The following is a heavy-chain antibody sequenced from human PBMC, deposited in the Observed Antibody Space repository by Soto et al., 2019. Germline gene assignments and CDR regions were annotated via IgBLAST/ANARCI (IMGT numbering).Heavy chain of an antibody. D-gene: IGHD6-13*01. J-gene: IGHJ4*02. V-gene: IGHV4-4*02. CDR2: SHQSGNT. CDR1: GVSISSHDW. Sequence: QVQLQESGPGLVKPSGTLSLTCAVSGVSISSHDWWTWVRQPPGKGLEWIGESHQSGNTNYNSSLDSRVTISVDTSKNQFSLKLPSVTVADTAVYYCATRDSSRFYWGQGTLVTVSS. CDR3: ATRDSSRFY.